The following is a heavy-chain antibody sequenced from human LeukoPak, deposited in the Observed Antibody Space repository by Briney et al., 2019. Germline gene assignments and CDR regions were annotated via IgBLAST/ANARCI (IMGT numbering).Heavy chain of an antibody. CDR3: AKVSCSSTSCYRGIDY. V-gene: IGHV3-23*01. CDR2: ISGSGGST. CDR1: GFTFSSYA. D-gene: IGHD2-2*01. Sequence: PGGSLRLSCAASGFTFSSYAMSWVRQAPGKGLEWVSAISGSGGSTYYADSVKGRFTISRDNSKNTLYLQMNSLRAEDTAVYYCAKVSCSSTSCYRGIDYWGQGTLVTVSS. J-gene: IGHJ4*02.